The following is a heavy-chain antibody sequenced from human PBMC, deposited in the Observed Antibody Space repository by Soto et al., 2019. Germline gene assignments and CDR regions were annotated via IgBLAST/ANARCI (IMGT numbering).Heavy chain of an antibody. D-gene: IGHD3-10*01. CDR3: ARANSFGKGYYFDY. CDR2: IYYGGST. J-gene: IGHJ4*02. CDR1: GGSISSGDYY. Sequence: SETLSLTCTVSGGSISSGDYYWSWIRQPPGKGLEWIGYIYYGGSTYYNPSLKSRVTISVDTSKNQFSLKLSSVTAADTAVYYCARANSFGKGYYFDYWGQGTLVTVSS. V-gene: IGHV4-30-4*01.